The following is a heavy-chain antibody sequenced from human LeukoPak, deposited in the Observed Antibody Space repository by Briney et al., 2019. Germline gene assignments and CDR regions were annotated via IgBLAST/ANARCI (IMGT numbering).Heavy chain of an antibody. Sequence: GGALRLSCAASGFTFSSYWMHWVRQAPAKGLVWVSRINSDGSSTSYADSVKGRFTISRDNAKNTLYLQMNSLRAEDTAVYYCARGLIAAGYYYYGMDVWGQGTTVTVSS. V-gene: IGHV3-74*01. J-gene: IGHJ6*02. D-gene: IGHD6-25*01. CDR2: INSDGSST. CDR1: GFTFSSYW. CDR3: ARGLIAAGYYYYGMDV.